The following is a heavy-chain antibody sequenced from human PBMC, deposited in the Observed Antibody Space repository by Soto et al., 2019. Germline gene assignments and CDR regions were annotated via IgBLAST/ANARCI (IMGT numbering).Heavy chain of an antibody. CDR3: AAPRAAVPHTRYFDP. V-gene: IGHV3-23*01. J-gene: IGHJ5*02. CDR1: GFAFSNFA. CDR2: IGSGSRGT. Sequence: EAQLLESGGGLVQPGGPLRLSCAASGFAFSNFALSWVRQAPGKGLEGVSAIGSGSRGTHYAESVEDRFTISRDDSKNTLYLQLNSLTAADTAVYYCAAPRAAVPHTRYFDPWGQGTPVTVSP. D-gene: IGHD6-13*01.